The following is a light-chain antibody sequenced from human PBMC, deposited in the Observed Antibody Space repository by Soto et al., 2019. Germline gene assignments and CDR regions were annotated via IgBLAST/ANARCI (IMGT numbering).Light chain of an antibody. V-gene: IGLV1-44*01. Sequence: QSVLTQPPSASGTPGQRVTISCSGSSSNIASNTVSWYQQVPGTAPKFLIFTNDQRPSGVPDRFSGSQSGTSGLLTISGLQSEDEADYYCAAWDDSMNGYVFGNGTKVTVL. J-gene: IGLJ1*01. CDR1: SSNIASNT. CDR3: AAWDDSMNGYV. CDR2: TND.